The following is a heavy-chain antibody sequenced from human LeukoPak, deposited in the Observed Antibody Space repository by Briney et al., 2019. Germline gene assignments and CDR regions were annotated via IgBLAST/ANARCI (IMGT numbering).Heavy chain of an antibody. V-gene: IGHV3-53*01. Sequence: GGSLRLSCAASGFTVSRNYMSWVRQAAGKGLEWVSVIYSGRSTYSADSVKGRFTIFRDNSTNTLYLQMNSLRAEDTAVYYCARGGGYSYGPAAYWGQGTLVTVSS. J-gene: IGHJ4*02. CDR2: IYSGRST. D-gene: IGHD5-18*01. CDR1: GFTVSRNY. CDR3: ARGGGYSYGPAAY.